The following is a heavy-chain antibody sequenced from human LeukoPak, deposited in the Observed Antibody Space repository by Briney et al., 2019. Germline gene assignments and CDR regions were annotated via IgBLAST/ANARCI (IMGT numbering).Heavy chain of an antibody. CDR2: IGGTGVRT. J-gene: IGHJ4*02. D-gene: IGHD3-16*01. V-gene: IGHV3-23*01. Sequence: PGGSLRLSCAAFGFPLSSYAMSWVRQAPGKGLEWVSTIGGTGVRTYYADSVKGRFTISRDNSKNTLYLQINSLRAEDTAVYFCAKDRLGGPYFFHYWGQGTLVTVSS. CDR1: GFPLSSYA. CDR3: AKDRLGGPYFFHY.